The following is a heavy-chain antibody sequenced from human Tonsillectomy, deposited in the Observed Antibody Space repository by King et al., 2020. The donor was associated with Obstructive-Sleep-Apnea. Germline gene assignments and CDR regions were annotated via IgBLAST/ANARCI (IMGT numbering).Heavy chain of an antibody. D-gene: IGHD6-13*01. V-gene: IGHV3-49*03. CDR3: TADPKSIAAAPGY. Sequence: QLVQSGGGLVQPGRSLRLSCTASGFTFGDYAMSWFRQAPGKGLEWVSFIRSKAYGETTEYAASVKGRFTISRDDSKSIAYLQMNSLKTEDTAVYYCTADPKSIAAAPGYWGQGTLVTVSS. CDR2: IRSKAYGETT. CDR1: GFTFGDYA. J-gene: IGHJ4*02.